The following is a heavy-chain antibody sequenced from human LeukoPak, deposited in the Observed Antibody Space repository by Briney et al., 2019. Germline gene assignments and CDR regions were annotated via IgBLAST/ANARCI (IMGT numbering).Heavy chain of an antibody. V-gene: IGHV1-18*04. Sequence: ASVKVSCKASGYTFTSYYMHWVRQAPGQGLEWMGWISAYNGNTNYAQKLQGRVTMTTDTSTSTAYMELRSLRSDDTAVYYCARLLRFRFDPWGQGTLVTVSS. D-gene: IGHD3-3*01. J-gene: IGHJ5*02. CDR3: ARLLRFRFDP. CDR2: ISAYNGNT. CDR1: GYTFTSYY.